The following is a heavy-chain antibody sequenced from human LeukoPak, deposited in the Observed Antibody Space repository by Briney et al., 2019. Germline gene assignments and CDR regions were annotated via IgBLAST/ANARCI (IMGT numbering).Heavy chain of an antibody. CDR2: INHSGST. J-gene: IGHJ6*02. CDR1: GGSFSGYY. D-gene: IGHD5-24*01. V-gene: IGHV4-34*01. CDR3: ARARTRGRMATITNLFYYYYGMDV. Sequence: SETLSLTCAVYGGSFSGYYWSWIRQPPGKGLEWIGEINHSGSTNYNPSLKSRVTISVDTSKNQFSLKLSSVTAADTAVYYCARARTRGRMATITNLFYYYYGMDVWGQGTTVTVSS.